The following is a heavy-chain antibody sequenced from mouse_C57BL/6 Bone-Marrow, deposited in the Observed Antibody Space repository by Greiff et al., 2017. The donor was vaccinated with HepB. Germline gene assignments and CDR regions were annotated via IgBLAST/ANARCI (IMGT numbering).Heavy chain of an antibody. CDR3: GSLYYDY. Sequence: QVQLQQPGAELVKPGASVKLSCKASGYTFTSYWMQWVKQRPGQGLEWIGEIDPSDSYTNYNQKFKGKATFTADTSSNTAYMQLSSLTTEDSAIYYCGSLYYDYWGQGTTLTVSS. J-gene: IGHJ2*01. CDR2: IDPSDSYT. V-gene: IGHV1-50*01. CDR1: GYTFTSYW.